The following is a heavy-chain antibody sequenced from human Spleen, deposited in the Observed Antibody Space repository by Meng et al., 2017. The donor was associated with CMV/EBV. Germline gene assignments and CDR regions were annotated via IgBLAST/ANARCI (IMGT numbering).Heavy chain of an antibody. CDR2: IYYSGST. D-gene: IGHD3-3*01. J-gene: IGHJ4*02. V-gene: IGHV4-59*01. CDR3: ANYYDFWSGNNP. CDR1: GGSISSYY. Sequence: SETLSLTCTVSGGSISSYYWSWIRQPPGKGLEWIGYIYYSGSTNYNPSLKSRVTISVDTSKNQFSLKLSSVTAADTAVYYCANYYDFWSGNNPWGQGTLVTVSS.